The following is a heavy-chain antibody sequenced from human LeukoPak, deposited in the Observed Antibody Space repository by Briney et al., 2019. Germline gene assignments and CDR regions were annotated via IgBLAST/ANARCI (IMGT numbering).Heavy chain of an antibody. J-gene: IGHJ6*03. CDR2: IIPIFGTA. CDR3: ARVNYDFWSGYYYYYYMDV. D-gene: IGHD3-3*01. CDR1: GGTFSSYA. Sequence: SVKVSCKASGGTFSSYAISWVRQAPGQGLEWMGGIIPIFGTANYAQKFQGRDTITTDESTSTAYMELSSLRSEDTAVYYCARVNYDFWSGYYYYYYMDVWGKGTTVTVSS. V-gene: IGHV1-69*05.